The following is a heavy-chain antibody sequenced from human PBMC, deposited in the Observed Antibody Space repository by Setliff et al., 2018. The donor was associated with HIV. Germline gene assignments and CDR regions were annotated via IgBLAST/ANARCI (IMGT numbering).Heavy chain of an antibody. V-gene: IGHV3-49*04. CDR2: IRDKAYGGTT. D-gene: IGHD7-27*01. Sequence: PGGSLRLSCTASGFMFGDYAMSWVRQAPGKGLEWVGFIRDKAYGGTTEYAASVKGRFTISRDDSKSIAYLQMNSLKTEDTAVYYCTRSNWGSTPDFDYWGQGTMVTVSS. CDR3: TRSNWGSTPDFDY. J-gene: IGHJ4*02. CDR1: GFMFGDYA.